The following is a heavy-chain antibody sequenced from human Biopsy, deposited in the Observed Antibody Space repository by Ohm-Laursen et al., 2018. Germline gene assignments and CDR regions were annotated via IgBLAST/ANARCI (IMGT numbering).Heavy chain of an antibody. Sequence: TLSLTCTVSGGYISSDYWSWIRQTPGKGLEWIGYIYYSGSTSYNPSLKSRVTISVDTSKNQFSLRLNSVTAADTAVYYCARATNSTGWPYYYFYGMDVWGQGTTVTVSS. CDR3: ARATNSTGWPYYYFYGMDV. V-gene: IGHV4-59*01. CDR2: IYYSGST. D-gene: IGHD2/OR15-2a*01. CDR1: GGYISSDY. J-gene: IGHJ6*02.